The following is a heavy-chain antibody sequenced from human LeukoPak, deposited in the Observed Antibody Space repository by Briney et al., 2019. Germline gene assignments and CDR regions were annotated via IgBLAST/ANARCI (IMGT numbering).Heavy chain of an antibody. CDR2: INAYNGDT. Sequence: GASVKVSCKASGYTFTNYGVSWVRQAHGQGLEWMGWINAYNGDTHYAQNLQGRLTMTTDTSTSMAFMELRSLRPDDTAVYFCARWGLVAPGTYYYYYMDVWGRGTTVTVSS. CDR3: ARWGLVAPGTYYYYYMDV. J-gene: IGHJ6*03. D-gene: IGHD2-2*01. V-gene: IGHV1-18*01. CDR1: GYTFTNYG.